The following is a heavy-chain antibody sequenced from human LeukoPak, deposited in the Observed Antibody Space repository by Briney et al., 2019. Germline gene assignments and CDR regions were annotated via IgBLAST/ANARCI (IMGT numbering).Heavy chain of an antibody. V-gene: IGHV3-21*01. CDR1: GFTFSSYS. J-gene: IGHJ3*02. D-gene: IGHD4-17*01. CDR2: IRSSSSYI. Sequence: GGSLRLSCAASGFTFSSYSMNWVRQAPGRGLEWVSSIRSSSSYIYYADSVKGRFTISRDNAKNSLYLQMNSLRAEDTAVYYCAREAHGDEDHDAFDIWGQGTMVTVSS. CDR3: AREAHGDEDHDAFDI.